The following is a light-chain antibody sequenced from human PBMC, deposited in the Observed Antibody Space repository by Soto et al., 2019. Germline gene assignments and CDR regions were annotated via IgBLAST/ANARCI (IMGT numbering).Light chain of an antibody. J-gene: IGKJ1*01. V-gene: IGKV1-5*03. CDR2: KAS. CDR1: QSISSW. Sequence: DIQMTQSPSTLSASVGDSVTITCRASQSISSWLAWYQQRPGKAPKLLIYKASSLESGVPSRFSGSASGTAFTLTISSLQPDDFATYYCQQYNSYPWTFGQGTKVEIK. CDR3: QQYNSYPWT.